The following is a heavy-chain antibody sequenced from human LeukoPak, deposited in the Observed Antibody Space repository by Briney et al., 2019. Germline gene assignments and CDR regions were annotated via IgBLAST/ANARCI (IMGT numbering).Heavy chain of an antibody. V-gene: IGHV4-59*01. CDR3: AGASYSSGWYPYYFDY. Sequence: SETLSLTCTVSGGSISSYYWSWIRQPPGKGLEWIGYVYYSGSTNFNPSLKSRVTTYVDTSKNQFSLKLSSVTAADTAVYYCAGASYSSGWYPYYFDYWGQGTLVTVSS. D-gene: IGHD6-19*01. J-gene: IGHJ4*02. CDR1: GGSISSYY. CDR2: VYYSGST.